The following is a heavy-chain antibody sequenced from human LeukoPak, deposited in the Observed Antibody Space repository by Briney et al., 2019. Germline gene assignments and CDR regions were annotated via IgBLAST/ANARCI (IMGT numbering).Heavy chain of an antibody. CDR1: GGSISSSSYF. CDR2: IFYSGST. V-gene: IGHV4-39*02. CDR3: ARDSRSYERSGYYHFDY. J-gene: IGHJ4*02. D-gene: IGHD3-22*01. Sequence: PSETLSLTCTVSGGSISSSSYFWGWIRQPPGKGLEWIGSIFYSGSTYYNPSFNSRVTISIDTSKNQFSLRLSSVTAADTAVYYCARDSRSYERSGYYHFDYWGQGSLVTVSS.